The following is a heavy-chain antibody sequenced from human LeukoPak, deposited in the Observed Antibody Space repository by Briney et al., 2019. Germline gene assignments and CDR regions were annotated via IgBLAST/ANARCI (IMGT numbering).Heavy chain of an antibody. CDR3: ARGPPDYYDILTGYYKNYYYMDV. J-gene: IGHJ6*03. CDR2: MNPNSGNT. Sequence: ASVKVTCKASGYTFTSYDINWVRQATGQGLEWMGWMNPNSGNTGYAQKFQGRVTITRNTSISTAYMELSSLRSEDTAVYYCARGPPDYYDILTGYYKNYYYMDVWGKGTTVTVSS. D-gene: IGHD3-9*01. CDR1: GYTFTSYD. V-gene: IGHV1-8*03.